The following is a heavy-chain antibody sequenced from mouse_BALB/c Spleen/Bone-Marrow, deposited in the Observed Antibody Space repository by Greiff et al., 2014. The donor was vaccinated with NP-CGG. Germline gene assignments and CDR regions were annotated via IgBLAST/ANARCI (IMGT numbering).Heavy chain of an antibody. D-gene: IGHD1-1*01. J-gene: IGHJ3*01. CDR3: ARGSYYYGSSSPWFAY. CDR1: GYTFTSYW. Sequence: DLVKPGASVKLSCKASGYTFTSYWINWIKQRPGQGLEWIGRIPPGSGTTYYNEMFKGKATLTVDTSSTTAYIQLSSLSSEDSAVYFCARGSYYYGSSSPWFAYWGQGTLVLFSA. CDR2: IPPGSGTT. V-gene: IGHV1S41*01.